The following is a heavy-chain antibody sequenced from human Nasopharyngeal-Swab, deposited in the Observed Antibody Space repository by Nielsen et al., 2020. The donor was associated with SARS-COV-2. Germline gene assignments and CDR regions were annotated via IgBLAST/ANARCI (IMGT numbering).Heavy chain of an antibody. Sequence: GGSLRLSCAASGFTFSGSAMHWVRQASGKGLEWVGRIRSKASSYATAYAASVEGRFTISRDDSKNTAYLQMNSLKTEDTAVYYCTRRGYNWNYVYYYGMDVWGQGTTVTVSS. J-gene: IGHJ6*02. CDR2: IRSKASSYAT. CDR3: TRRGYNWNYVYYYGMDV. D-gene: IGHD1-7*01. V-gene: IGHV3-73*01. CDR1: GFTFSGSA.